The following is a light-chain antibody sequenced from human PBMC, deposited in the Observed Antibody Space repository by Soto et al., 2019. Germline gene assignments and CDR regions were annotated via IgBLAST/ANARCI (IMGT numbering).Light chain of an antibody. J-gene: IGLJ2*01. CDR2: EGT. CDR1: SSDVGSYNL. Sequence: QSALTQPASVSGSPGQSITISCTGTSSDVGSYNLVSWYQPHPGKAPKLMIYEGTKRPSGVSNRFSGSKSGNTASLTISGLQAEDEADYYCCSYAGGVIFGGGTKVTVL. V-gene: IGLV2-23*01. CDR3: CSYAGGVI.